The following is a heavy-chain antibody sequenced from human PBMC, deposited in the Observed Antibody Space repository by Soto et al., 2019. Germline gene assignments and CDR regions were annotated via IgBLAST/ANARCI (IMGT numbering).Heavy chain of an antibody. J-gene: IGHJ3*01. CDR3: VRDRGYPDSFDG. CDR1: GFPFSPLW. D-gene: IGHD1-1*01. V-gene: IGHV3-74*01. Sequence: PGGSLRLSCVASGFPFSPLWMSWVRQAPGKGLVWLSRINMDGTVTPYADFVKGRFTISRDNAKNTLYLQMHSLRAEDTALYFCVRDRGYPDSFDGWGRGTMVTVSS. CDR2: INMDGTVT.